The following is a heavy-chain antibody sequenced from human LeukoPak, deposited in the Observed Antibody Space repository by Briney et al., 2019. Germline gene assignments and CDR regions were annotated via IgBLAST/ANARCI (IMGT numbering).Heavy chain of an antibody. J-gene: IGHJ6*03. CDR1: GFTFSSYS. D-gene: IGHD2-2*01. V-gene: IGHV3-21*01. CDR3: AREGGYCSSTSCYEGGYYYYMDV. CDR2: ISSSSSYI. Sequence: GGSLRLSCAASGFTFSSYSMNWVRLAPGKGLEWVSSISSSSSYIYYADPVKGRFTISRDNAKNSLYLQMNSLRAEDTAVYYCAREGGYCSSTSCYEGGYYYYMDVWGKGTTVTVSS.